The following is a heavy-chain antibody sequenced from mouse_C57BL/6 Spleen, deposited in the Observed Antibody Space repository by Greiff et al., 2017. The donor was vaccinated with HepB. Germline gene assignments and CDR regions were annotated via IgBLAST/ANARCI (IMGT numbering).Heavy chain of an antibody. CDR3: AKGWLRSYYFDY. CDR2: ISYDGSN. V-gene: IGHV3-6*01. Sequence: ESGPGLVKPSQSLSLTCSVTGYSITSGYYWNWIRQFPGNKLEWMGYISYDGSNNYNPSLKNRISITRDTSKNQFFLKLNSVTTEDTATYYCAKGWLRSYYFDYWGQGTTLTVSS. J-gene: IGHJ2*01. CDR1: GYSITSGYY. D-gene: IGHD1-1*01.